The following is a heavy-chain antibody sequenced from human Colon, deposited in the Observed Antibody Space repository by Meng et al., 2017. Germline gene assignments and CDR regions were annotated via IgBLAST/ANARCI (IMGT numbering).Heavy chain of an antibody. CDR3: CGGIAGTGRPLYFDY. CDR2: IYDYGRT. CDR1: GGPFTSGNF. D-gene: IGHD1-14*01. J-gene: IGHJ4*02. Sequence: VQRQESGRGLGKPSGTLSPTCTASGGPFTSGNFWGWVRQTPGKGLEWIGEIYDYGRTNYNPSLMSRVTISIDKSKSQFSLDLSSVIAADTAVYYCCGGIAGTGRPLYFDYWGQGTLVTVSS. V-gene: IGHV4-4*02.